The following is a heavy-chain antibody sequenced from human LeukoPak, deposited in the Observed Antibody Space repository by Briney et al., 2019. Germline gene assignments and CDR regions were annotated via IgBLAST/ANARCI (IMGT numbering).Heavy chain of an antibody. J-gene: IGHJ4*02. Sequence: GGSLRLSCAASGVSFISYGMHWVGQAPGKGREGVGVISDDGRRKDYADSVKGGFTISRDNSTDTLYLQMNSLRAEDTAVYYCAKRPSDYGDYVSYFDYWGQGTLVTVSS. CDR1: GVSFISYG. D-gene: IGHD4-17*01. CDR2: ISDDGRRK. CDR3: AKRPSDYGDYVSYFDY. V-gene: IGHV3-30*18.